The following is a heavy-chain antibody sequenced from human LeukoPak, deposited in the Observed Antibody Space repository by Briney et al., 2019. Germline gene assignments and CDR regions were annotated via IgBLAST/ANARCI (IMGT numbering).Heavy chain of an antibody. CDR2: FDPEDGET. J-gene: IGHJ6*03. D-gene: IGHD3-9*01. Sequence: AASVKVSCKVSGYTLTELSMHWVRQAPGKGLEWMGGFDPEDGETIYAQKFQGRVTMTEDTSTDTAYMELSSLRSDDTAVYYCARILTGYYYYYMDVWGKGTTVTVSS. V-gene: IGHV1-24*01. CDR1: GYTLTELS. CDR3: ARILTGYYYYYMDV.